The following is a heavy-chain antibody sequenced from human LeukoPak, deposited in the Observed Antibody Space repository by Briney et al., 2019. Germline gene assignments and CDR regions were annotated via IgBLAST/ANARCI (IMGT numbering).Heavy chain of an antibody. CDR3: ARGTTGPQFFDS. CDR1: GDSFGTYY. V-gene: IGHV4-59*01. Sequence: SETLSLTCTVSGDSFGTYYWSWFRRPPRKGLQWIGYIYYTGTVIYHPSLMSRVTMSVDTSKNQFSLNVESLTAADTAVYFCARGTTGPQFFDSWGQGTLVTVSS. J-gene: IGHJ4*02. CDR2: IYYTGTV. D-gene: IGHD4-11*01.